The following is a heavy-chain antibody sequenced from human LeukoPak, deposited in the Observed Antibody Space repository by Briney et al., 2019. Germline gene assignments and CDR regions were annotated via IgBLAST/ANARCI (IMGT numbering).Heavy chain of an antibody. Sequence: ASVEVSCKASGFTFTTYGITWVRQAPGQGLEWLGYISAYSGETNYAQKVQGRVIMTTDTSTNTAYLEMRSLTSDDTAVYYCARDIPESFGYYVWGQGSQVIVSS. J-gene: IGHJ4*02. V-gene: IGHV1-18*01. D-gene: IGHD1-26*01. CDR3: ARDIPESFGYYV. CDR2: ISAYSGET. CDR1: GFTFTTYG.